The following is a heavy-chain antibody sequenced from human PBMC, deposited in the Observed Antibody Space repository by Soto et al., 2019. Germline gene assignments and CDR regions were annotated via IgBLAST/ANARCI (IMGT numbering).Heavy chain of an antibody. CDR2: IWYDGSNK. CDR1: GFTFSTYG. J-gene: IGHJ3*01. Sequence: QVQLVESGGGVVQPGRSLRLSCAVSGFTFSTYGMHWVRQAPGKGLEWVAVIWYDGSNKYYADSVKGRFTISRDNSKTTLYLQMNSLRAEDTAVYYCARRWGYDAFDFWGQGTMVTVSS. CDR3: ARRWGYDAFDF. D-gene: IGHD3-16*01. V-gene: IGHV3-33*01.